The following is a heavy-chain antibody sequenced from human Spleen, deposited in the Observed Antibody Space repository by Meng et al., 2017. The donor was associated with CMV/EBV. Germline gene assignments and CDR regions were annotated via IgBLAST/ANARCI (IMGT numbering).Heavy chain of an antibody. CDR2: INDSGST. D-gene: IGHD6-13*01. Sequence: SETLSLTCGVYGGSFSGYAWSWIRQSPGKGLEWIGEINDSGSTNSNPSLKSRVSISVDTSKNHSSLRLRSVTAADTAVYYCARRQTYSSSWKRGNWYFDLWGRGTLVTVSS. CDR1: GGSFSGYA. J-gene: IGHJ2*01. V-gene: IGHV4-34*01. CDR3: ARRQTYSSSWKRGNWYFDL.